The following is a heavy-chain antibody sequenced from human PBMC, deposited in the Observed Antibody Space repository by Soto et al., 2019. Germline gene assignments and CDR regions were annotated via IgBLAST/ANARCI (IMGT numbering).Heavy chain of an antibody. J-gene: IGHJ6*02. Sequence: ASVKVSCKASGYTFTSYGISWVRQAPGQGLEWMGWISAYNGNTNYAQKLQGRVTMTTDTSTSTAYMELRSLRSDDTAVYYCARDLHYYDSLVPAGYYGMDVWGQGTTVTVSS. CDR1: GYTFTSYG. CDR3: ARDLHYYDSLVPAGYYGMDV. D-gene: IGHD3-22*01. CDR2: ISAYNGNT. V-gene: IGHV1-18*01.